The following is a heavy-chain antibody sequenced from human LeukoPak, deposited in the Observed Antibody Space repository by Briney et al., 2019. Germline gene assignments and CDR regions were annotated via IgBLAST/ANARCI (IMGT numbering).Heavy chain of an antibody. CDR2: INHSGST. CDR3: ARMTQVEMATIAFDFDY. Sequence: SETLSLTCAVYGGSFSGYYWSWIRQPPGKGLEWIGEINHSGSTNYNPSLKSRVTISVDTSKNQFSLKLSSVTAADTAVYYCARMTQVEMATIAFDFDYWGQGTLVTASS. CDR1: GGSFSGYY. V-gene: IGHV4-34*01. J-gene: IGHJ4*02. D-gene: IGHD5-12*01.